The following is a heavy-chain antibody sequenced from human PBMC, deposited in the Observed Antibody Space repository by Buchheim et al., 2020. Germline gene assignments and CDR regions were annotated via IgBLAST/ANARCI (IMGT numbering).Heavy chain of an antibody. Sequence: QVQLQESGPGLVKPSQTLSLTCAVSGGSISSGNYYWSWIRQPAGEGLEWIGRINSRGSTNHNPSLKSRVSMSVDNSKNQFSLMLSSVTAADTAVYYCARKINSTSWYAFDIWGQGT. CDR1: GGSISSGNYY. CDR3: ARKINSTSWYAFDI. J-gene: IGHJ3*02. D-gene: IGHD6-13*01. CDR2: INSRGST. V-gene: IGHV4-61*02.